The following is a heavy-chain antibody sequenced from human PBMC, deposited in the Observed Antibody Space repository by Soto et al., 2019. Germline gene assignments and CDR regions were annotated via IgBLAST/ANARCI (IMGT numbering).Heavy chain of an antibody. V-gene: IGHV3-30-3*01. D-gene: IGHD3-22*01. CDR1: GFTFSIYA. Sequence: VGSLRLSFAAPGFTFSIYALHWVRHAPGKGLEWVAVMSPNGNNQYYADSVKGRFTISRDTSKSTLYLQMTSLRPGDTAVYYCATGANFYYDTSRYWGQGTLVTVSS. CDR2: MSPNGNNQ. J-gene: IGHJ4*02. CDR3: ATGANFYYDTSRY.